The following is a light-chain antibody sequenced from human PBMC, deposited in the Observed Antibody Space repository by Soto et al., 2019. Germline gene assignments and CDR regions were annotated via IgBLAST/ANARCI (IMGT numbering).Light chain of an antibody. Sequence: QMTPSPATLSASGGGGVTFACRVIQSVRSWLAWYQQKPGTAPNLLIFDASRLENGVPSMFSGSGSGTEFTLTIRNLQPTDFATYECQRYMSDSFGQGTKVDI. V-gene: IGKV1-5*01. CDR2: DAS. CDR1: QSVRSW. J-gene: IGKJ1*01. CDR3: QRYMSDS.